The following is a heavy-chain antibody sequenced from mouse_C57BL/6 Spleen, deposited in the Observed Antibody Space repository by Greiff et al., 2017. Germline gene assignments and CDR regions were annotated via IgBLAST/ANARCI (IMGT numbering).Heavy chain of an antibody. J-gene: IGHJ4*01. CDR2: IDPSDSET. CDR3: ARGRRYYAMGY. Sequence: VQLQQPGAELVRPGSSVKLSCKASGYTFTSYWMHWVKQRPIQGLEWIGNIDPSDSETHYNQKFKDKATLTVDKSSSTAYMQLSSLTSEDSAVYYCARGRRYYAMGYWGQITSVTVAS. CDR1: GYTFTSYW. V-gene: IGHV1-52*01.